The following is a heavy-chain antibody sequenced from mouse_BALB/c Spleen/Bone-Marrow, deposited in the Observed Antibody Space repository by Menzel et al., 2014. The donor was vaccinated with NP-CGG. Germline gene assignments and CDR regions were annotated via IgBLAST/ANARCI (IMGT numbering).Heavy chain of an antibody. CDR1: GYTFTSYR. CDR3: ARERYAGYYVDY. CDR2: INPSTGYT. V-gene: IGHV1-4*01. Sequence: QVQLQQSGAELAKPGASVKMSCKASGYTFTSYRMHWVKQRPGQGLEWIGYINPSTGYTEYNQKFKDKATLTADKSSSTAYMQLSSLTSGDSAVYYCARERYAGYYVDYWGQGTTLTVSS. J-gene: IGHJ2*01. D-gene: IGHD2-3*01.